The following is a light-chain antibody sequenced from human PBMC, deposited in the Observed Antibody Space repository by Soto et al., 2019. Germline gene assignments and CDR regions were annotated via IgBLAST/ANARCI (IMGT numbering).Light chain of an antibody. J-gene: IGKJ3*01. CDR2: DAS. V-gene: IGKV1-33*01. Sequence: DIQMPQSPSSLSASVGDRVTITCQASQDINNHLNWYQQKPGKAPNLLIYDASSLETGVPSRFSGSGSGTHYTFTISSLQPEDIATYSCQQYDDLPLTFGPGTKVDIK. CDR3: QQYDDLPLT. CDR1: QDINNH.